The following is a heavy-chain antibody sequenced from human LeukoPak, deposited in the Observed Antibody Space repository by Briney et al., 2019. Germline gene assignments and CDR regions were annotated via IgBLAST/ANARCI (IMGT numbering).Heavy chain of an antibody. J-gene: IGHJ6*03. V-gene: IGHV4-39*01. CDR2: IYYSGST. Sequence: SETLSLTCTVSGGSISSSSYYWGWIRQPPGKGLEWIGSIYYSGSTYYNPSLKSRVTISVDTSKNQFSLKLSSVTAAGTAVYYCAGDCSSHMDVWGKGTTVTVSS. D-gene: IGHD2-15*01. CDR1: GGSISSSSYY. CDR3: AGDCSSHMDV.